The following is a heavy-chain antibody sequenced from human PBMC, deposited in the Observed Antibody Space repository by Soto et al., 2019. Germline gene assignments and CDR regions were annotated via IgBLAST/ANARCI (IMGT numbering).Heavy chain of an antibody. J-gene: IGHJ2*01. CDR2: IVPIGGSA. CDR3: ARSAFDDSGFYSSYWYFDL. CDR1: GYTVTNNH. D-gene: IGHD3-22*01. V-gene: IGHV1-46*01. Sequence: GASVKVSCKASGYTVTNNHIYWVLQAPGQARAWMGIIVPIGGSANYSPKLQGRVTMTRDTSTSTLYMELSSLRSEDTAIYYCARSAFDDSGFYSSYWYFDLWGRGTLVTVSS.